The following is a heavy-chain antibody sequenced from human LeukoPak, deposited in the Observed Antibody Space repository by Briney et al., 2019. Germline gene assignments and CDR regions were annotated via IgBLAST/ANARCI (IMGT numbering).Heavy chain of an antibody. CDR2: INPNSGGT. Sequence: ASVKVSCKASGYTFTGYYMHWVRQAPGQGLEWMGRINPNSGGTNYAQKFQGRVTMTRDTSISTAYMELSRLRSDDTAVYYCARDAQRGYYDILTGYYCWGQGTLDTVSS. J-gene: IGHJ4*02. V-gene: IGHV1-2*06. CDR1: GYTFTGYY. CDR3: ARDAQRGYYDILTGYYC. D-gene: IGHD3-9*01.